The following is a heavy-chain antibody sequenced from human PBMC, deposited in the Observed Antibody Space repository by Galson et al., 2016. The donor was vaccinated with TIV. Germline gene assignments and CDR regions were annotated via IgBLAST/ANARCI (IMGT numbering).Heavy chain of an antibody. Sequence: SLRLSCAASGFTFSSYAMNWVRQAPGKGLEWVSSISENSGSTDYADSVKGRFTISRDNSKNTLYLQMDSLGAEDTAVYYCAKQFVDVWGQGTTVTVSS. J-gene: IGHJ6*02. CDR2: ISENSGST. CDR3: AKQFVDV. V-gene: IGHV3-23*01. CDR1: GFTFSSYA. D-gene: IGHD5-24*01.